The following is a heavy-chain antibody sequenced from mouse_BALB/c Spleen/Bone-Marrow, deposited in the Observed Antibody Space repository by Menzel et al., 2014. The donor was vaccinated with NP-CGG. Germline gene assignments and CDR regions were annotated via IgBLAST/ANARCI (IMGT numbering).Heavy chain of an antibody. CDR2: ISYSGNT. CDR1: GDFITSGY. Sequence: EVQLVESGPSLVKPSQTLSLTCSVTGDFITSGYWNWIRKFPGNKLEYMGYISYSGNTYYNPSLKSRISITRDTSKNXYCLQLDSVNTEDTATYFCATYDRFCFDYWGQGTTLTVSS. J-gene: IGHJ2*01. D-gene: IGHD2-14*01. CDR3: ATYDRFCFDY. V-gene: IGHV3-8*02.